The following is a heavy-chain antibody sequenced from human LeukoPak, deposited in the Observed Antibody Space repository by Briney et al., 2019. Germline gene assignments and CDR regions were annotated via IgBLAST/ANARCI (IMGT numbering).Heavy chain of an antibody. CDR3: ARDHLYSSGWYLGYDAFDI. CDR2: IYTSGST. J-gene: IGHJ3*02. Sequence: SETLSLTCTVSGGSISSGGYYWSWIRQPAGKGLEWIGRIYTSGSTNYNPSLKSRVTISVDTSKNQFSLKLSSVTAADTAVYYCARDHLYSSGWYLGYDAFDIWGQGTMVTVSS. D-gene: IGHD6-19*01. V-gene: IGHV4-61*02. CDR1: GGSISSGGYY.